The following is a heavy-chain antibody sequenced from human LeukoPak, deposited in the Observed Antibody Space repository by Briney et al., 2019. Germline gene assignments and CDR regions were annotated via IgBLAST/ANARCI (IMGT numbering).Heavy chain of an antibody. CDR1: GYTFTSYA. CDR2: INTNTGNP. V-gene: IGHV7-4-1*02. CDR3: ARDTPLLLWFGEPKNHYYMDV. D-gene: IGHD3-10*01. Sequence: ASVKVSCKASGYTFTSYAMNWVRQAPGQGLEWMGWINTNTGNPTYAQGFTGRFVFSLDTSVSTAYLQISSLKAEDTAVYYCARDTPLLLWFGEPKNHYYMDVWGKGTTVTVSS. J-gene: IGHJ6*03.